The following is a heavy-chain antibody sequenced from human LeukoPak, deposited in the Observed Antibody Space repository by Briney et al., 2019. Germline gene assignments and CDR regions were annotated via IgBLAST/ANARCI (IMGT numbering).Heavy chain of an antibody. J-gene: IGHJ5*02. CDR3: ARDRSSWQNWFDP. CDR1: GYTFTGYY. D-gene: IGHD6-13*01. V-gene: IGHV1-2*02. Sequence: GASVKVSCKASGYTFTGYYMHWVRQAPGQGLEWMGWINPKSGGTNYAQKFQGRVTMTRDTSISTAYMGLSRLRSDDTAMYYCARDRSSWQNWFDPWGQGTLVTVSS. CDR2: INPKSGGT.